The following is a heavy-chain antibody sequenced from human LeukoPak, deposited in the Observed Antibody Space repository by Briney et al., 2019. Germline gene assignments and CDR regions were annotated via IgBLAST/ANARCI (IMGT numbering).Heavy chain of an antibody. D-gene: IGHD5-12*01. J-gene: IGHJ4*02. CDR1: GGTFSSYA. CDR2: IIPILGIA. V-gene: IGHV1-69*04. Sequence: ASVKVSCKASGGTFSSYAISWVRQAPGQGLEWMGRIIPILGIANYAQKFQGRVTITADKSTSTAYMELSSLRSEDTAVYYCARASGYDLSLFDYWGRGTLVTVSS. CDR3: ARASGYDLSLFDY.